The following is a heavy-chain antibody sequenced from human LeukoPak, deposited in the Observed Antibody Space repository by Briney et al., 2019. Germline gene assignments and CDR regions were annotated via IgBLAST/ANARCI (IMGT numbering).Heavy chain of an antibody. Sequence: SETLSLTCTVSGGSISSGGYYWSWIRQHPGKGLEWIGYIYYSGSTYYNPSLKSRVTISVDTSKNQFSLKLSSLTAADTAVYYCARTPAEAAGTSYAFDIWGQGTMVTVSS. J-gene: IGHJ3*02. D-gene: IGHD6-13*01. CDR1: GGSISSGGYY. CDR3: ARTPAEAAGTSYAFDI. V-gene: IGHV4-31*03. CDR2: IYYSGST.